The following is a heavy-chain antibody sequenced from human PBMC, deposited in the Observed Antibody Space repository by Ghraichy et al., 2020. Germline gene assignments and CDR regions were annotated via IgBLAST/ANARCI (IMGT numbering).Heavy chain of an antibody. Sequence: ASVKVSCKASGYTFTGYYIHWVRQAPGQGLEWMGWINPYSGGTNYAQRFRGRVTMTRDTSISTAYMELSRLTSDDTALYFCVRDQGIRWLNNWFDPWGQGTLVTVSS. CDR3: VRDQGIRWLNNWFDP. J-gene: IGHJ5*02. CDR1: GYTFTGYY. D-gene: IGHD6-19*01. V-gene: IGHV1-2*02. CDR2: INPYSGGT.